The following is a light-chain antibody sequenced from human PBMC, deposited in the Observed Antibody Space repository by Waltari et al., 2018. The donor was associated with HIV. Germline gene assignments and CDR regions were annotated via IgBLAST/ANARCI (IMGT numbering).Light chain of an antibody. Sequence: QSVLTQPPSASGTPGQTTSISCYGSHPTVSSNNVYWYQHIPPTAPKLIIYNTDQRPSGVPARFSASKTGTSASLAISGLQPGDEGLYYCGTWDADLDGPVFGGGTKVTVL. CDR2: NTD. CDR1: HPTVSSNN. CDR3: GTWDADLDGPV. V-gene: IGLV1-44*01. J-gene: IGLJ3*02.